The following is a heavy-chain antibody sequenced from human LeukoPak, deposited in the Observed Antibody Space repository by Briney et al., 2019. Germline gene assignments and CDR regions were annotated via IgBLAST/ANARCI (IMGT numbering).Heavy chain of an antibody. V-gene: IGHV4-59*01. J-gene: IGHJ4*02. CDR2: IYYSGST. CDR1: GGSISSYY. Sequence: SETLSLTCTVSGGSISSYYWSWIRQPPGKGLEWIGYIYYSGSTNYNPSLKSRVTISLDTSKNQFSLKLSSVTAADAAVYYCARAGYSYDTGYYFDYWGQGALVTVSS. CDR3: ARAGYSYDTGYYFDY. D-gene: IGHD5-18*01.